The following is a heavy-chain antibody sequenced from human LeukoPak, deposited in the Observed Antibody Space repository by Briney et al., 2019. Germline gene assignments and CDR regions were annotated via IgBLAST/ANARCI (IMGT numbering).Heavy chain of an antibody. CDR3: AKGQLWFGEFSYFDY. Sequence: GGSLRLSCAASGFSFNNAWMSWVRQAPGKGLEWVGHIQSQTDGGATNYAAPVKGRFTISRDDSNSTLYLQMNSLRDEDTAVYYCAKGQLWFGEFSYFDYWGQGTLVTVSS. V-gene: IGHV3-15*01. J-gene: IGHJ4*02. CDR2: IQSQTDGGAT. CDR1: GFSFNNAW. D-gene: IGHD3-10*01.